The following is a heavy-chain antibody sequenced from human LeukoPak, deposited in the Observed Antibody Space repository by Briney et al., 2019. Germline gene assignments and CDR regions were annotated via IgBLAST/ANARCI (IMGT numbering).Heavy chain of an antibody. V-gene: IGHV1-18*01. CDR1: GYTFTSYG. J-gene: IGHJ6*03. CDR2: ISAYNGNA. Sequence: ASVQDSCKASGYTFTSYGISWLRRATGQELEWMGWISAYNGNANYAKKLQGRITMTTDTSTSTAYMELRSLRSDDTAVYYCASSTRYYYMDVWGKGTTVTVSS. CDR3: ASSTRYYYMDV.